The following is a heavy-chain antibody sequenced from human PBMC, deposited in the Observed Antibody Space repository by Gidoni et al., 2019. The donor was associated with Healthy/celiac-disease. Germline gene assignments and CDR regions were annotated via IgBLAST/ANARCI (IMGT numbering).Heavy chain of an antibody. V-gene: IGHV4-39*01. CDR3: ASHPNTEFDY. J-gene: IGHJ4*02. CDR2: SYYSGIT. CDR1: GGSISSSSYY. D-gene: IGHD7-27*01. Sequence: QLQLQESGPGLVKPSETRSLTCPVSGGSISSSSYYWGWIRPPPGKGLERIGSSYYSGITYYNPPLQSRVTIAVDTSKNQFSLKLSPVTAADTAVYYCASHPNTEFDYWGQGTLVTVSS.